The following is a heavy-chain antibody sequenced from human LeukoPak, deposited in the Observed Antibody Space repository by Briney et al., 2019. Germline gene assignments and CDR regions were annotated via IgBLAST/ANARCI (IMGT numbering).Heavy chain of an antibody. J-gene: IGHJ4*02. CDR1: GFTFSSYA. V-gene: IGHV3-23*01. CDR3: AKDIWFGESPSDY. D-gene: IGHD3-10*01. CDR2: ISGSGGST. Sequence: QPGGSLRLSCAASGFTFSSYAMSWVRQAPGKGLEWVSAISGSGGSTYYADSVKGRFTISRDNSKNTLYLQMNSLRAEGTAVYYCAKDIWFGESPSDYWGQGTLVTVSS.